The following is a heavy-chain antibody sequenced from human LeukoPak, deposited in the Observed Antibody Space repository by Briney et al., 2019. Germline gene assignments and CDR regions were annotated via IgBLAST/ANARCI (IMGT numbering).Heavy chain of an antibody. Sequence: GASVKVSCKASGYTFTSYDINWVRQATGQGLEWMGWMNPNSGNTGYAQKFQGRVTMTRNTSISTAYMELSSLRSEATAVYYCARGYYGSGSSDYWGQGTLVTVSS. CDR2: MNPNSGNT. CDR3: ARGYYGSGSSDY. CDR1: GYTFTSYD. D-gene: IGHD3-10*01. J-gene: IGHJ4*02. V-gene: IGHV1-8*01.